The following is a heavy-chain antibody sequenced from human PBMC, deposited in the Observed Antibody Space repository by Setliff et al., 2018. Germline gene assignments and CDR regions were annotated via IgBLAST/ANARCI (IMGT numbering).Heavy chain of an antibody. CDR3: ARVGPLTDDAFDI. D-gene: IGHD1-26*01. CDR2: IYPGDSDT. CDR1: GYTFTNYW. V-gene: IGHV5-51*01. J-gene: IGHJ3*02. Sequence: GESLKISCKGSGYTFTNYWIGWVRQMPGKGLEWMGAIYPGDSDTRHSPSFQGQVTISADKSISTVYLQWSSLKASDTAIYYCARVGPLTDDAFDIWGQGTMVTVSS.